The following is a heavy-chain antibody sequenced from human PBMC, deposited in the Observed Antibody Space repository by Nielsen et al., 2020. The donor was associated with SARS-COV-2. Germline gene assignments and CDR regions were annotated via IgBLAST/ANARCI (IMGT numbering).Heavy chain of an antibody. Sequence: ESLKIPCAASGFTFSSHSINWVRQAPGKGLEWVSSISSSSSYIYYADSVKGRFTISRDNDKDSLYLQMNSLRAEDTAVYYCARDKWELPTYYYYYGMAVSGQGTTVTVSS. J-gene: IGHJ6*02. CDR3: ARDKWELPTYYYYYGMAV. D-gene: IGHD1-26*01. CDR1: GFTFSSHS. V-gene: IGHV3-21*01. CDR2: ISSSSSYI.